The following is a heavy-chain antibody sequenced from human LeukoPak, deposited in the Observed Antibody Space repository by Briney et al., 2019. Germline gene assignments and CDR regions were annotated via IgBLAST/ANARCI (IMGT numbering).Heavy chain of an antibody. V-gene: IGHV3-53*01. J-gene: IGHJ6*02. CDR3: ARGVAGSYFGLDV. CDR2: IYSGGTT. Sequence: GGSLRLSCAASGFTFSSYWMNWVRQAPGKGLEWVSVIYSGGTTYYADSVKGQLTISRDNSKNTLYLQMNSLRAEDSAVYYCARGVAGSYFGLDVWGQGTTVTVSS. D-gene: IGHD6-19*01. CDR1: GFTFSSYW.